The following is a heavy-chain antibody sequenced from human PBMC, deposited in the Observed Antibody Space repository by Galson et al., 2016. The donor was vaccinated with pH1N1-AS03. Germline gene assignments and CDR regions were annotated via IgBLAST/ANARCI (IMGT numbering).Heavy chain of an antibody. CDR2: ISGSGGST. Sequence: SLRLSCAASGFTFSNYAMTWVRQAPGKGLEWVSSISGSGGSTNSAHSVRDRFSISRDNSKNTLFLQMNRLRADDTAVYYCAKKFYYDSSGHHLDVADVWGQGTAVTVSS. CDR1: GFTFSNYA. V-gene: IGHV3-23*01. J-gene: IGHJ3*01. CDR3: AKKFYYDSSGHHLDVADV. D-gene: IGHD3-22*01.